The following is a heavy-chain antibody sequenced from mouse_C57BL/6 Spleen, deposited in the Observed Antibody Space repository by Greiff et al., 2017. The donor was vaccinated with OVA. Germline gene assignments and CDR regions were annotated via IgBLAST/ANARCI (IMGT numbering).Heavy chain of an antibody. D-gene: IGHD1-1*01. CDR3: ARSRITTVVATNYFDY. Sequence: VPLLESGPELVKPGASVKISCKASGYAFSSSWMNWVKQRPGKGLEWIGRIYPGDGDTNYNGKFKGKATLTADKSSSTAYMQLSSLTSEDSAVYFCARSRITTVVATNYFDYWGQGTTLTVSS. J-gene: IGHJ2*01. CDR1: GYAFSSSW. CDR2: IYPGDGDT. V-gene: IGHV1-82*01.